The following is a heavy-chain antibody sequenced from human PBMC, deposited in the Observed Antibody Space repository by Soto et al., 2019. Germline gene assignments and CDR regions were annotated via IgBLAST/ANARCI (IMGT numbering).Heavy chain of an antibody. J-gene: IGHJ5*02. CDR2: ISGSGDRT. Sequence: EVRLLESGGGLVQPGGSLRLSCVGSGFSFETYGMSWVRQAPGKGPEWVSGISGSGDRTYYADSVRGRSTISRDNSRKTLYLQLISLTSEDTATYYCARDPYVGGYCSGDTCPITSWGQGILVTVSS. CDR1: GFSFETYG. CDR3: ARDPYVGGYCSGDTCPITS. V-gene: IGHV3-23*01. D-gene: IGHD2-15*01.